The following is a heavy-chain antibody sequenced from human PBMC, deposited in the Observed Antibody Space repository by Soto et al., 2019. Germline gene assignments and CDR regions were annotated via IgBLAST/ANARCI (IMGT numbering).Heavy chain of an antibody. V-gene: IGHV4-59*08. CDR2: IYYSGST. Sequence: QVQLQESGPGLVKPSETLSLTCTVSGGSITSYYWSWIRQPPGKGLEWIGYIYYSGSTNYNPSLKSXXTXSVXTSKNQSSLKLSSVTAADTAVYYCARHGNSGSYNYWGQGTLVTVSS. CDR1: GGSITSYY. J-gene: IGHJ4*02. D-gene: IGHD1-26*01. CDR3: ARHGNSGSYNY.